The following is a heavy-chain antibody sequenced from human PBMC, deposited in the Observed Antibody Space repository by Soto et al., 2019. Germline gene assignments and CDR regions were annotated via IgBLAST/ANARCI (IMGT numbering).Heavy chain of an antibody. CDR1: GFTFSAYY. J-gene: IGHJ6*02. Sequence: QVQLVQSGAEVKKPGASVKVSCKASGFTFSAYYIYWVRQAPGQGLEWIGWINPNSGGTNNAQKFQGRVTMTRETSTSTVYKELSALISDDTAVYYCARSLLDEYSSSWRSAYYGMDVWGQGTTVTVSS. D-gene: IGHD6-13*01. CDR3: ARSLLDEYSSSWRSAYYGMDV. V-gene: IGHV1-2*02. CDR2: INPNSGGT.